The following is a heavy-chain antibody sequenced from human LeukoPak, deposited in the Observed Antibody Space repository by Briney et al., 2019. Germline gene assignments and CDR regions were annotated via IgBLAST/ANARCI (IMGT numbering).Heavy chain of an antibody. J-gene: IGHJ4*02. CDR2: ISGSGGTI. D-gene: IGHD5-12*01. Sequence: GGSLRLSCAASEFTFRSYEMNWVRQAPGKGLEWVSYISGSGGTIYYADSVMGRFTISRDNAKNSLYLQMNSLRAEDTAVYYCARDKIVATISSDYWGQGTLVTVSS. CDR1: EFTFRSYE. CDR3: ARDKIVATISSDY. V-gene: IGHV3-48*03.